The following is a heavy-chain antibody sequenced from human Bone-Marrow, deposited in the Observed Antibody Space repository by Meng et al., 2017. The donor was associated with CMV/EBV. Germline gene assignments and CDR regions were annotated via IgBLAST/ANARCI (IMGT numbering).Heavy chain of an antibody. CDR1: GFTFSSYA. CDR2: IRYDGSNK. D-gene: IGHD2-2*01. V-gene: IGHV3-30*02. J-gene: IGHJ4*02. CDR3: AKDHQYCSTTSCYEEGDYFYY. Sequence: GESLKISCAASGFTFSSYAMHWVRQAPGKGLEWVAFIRYDGSNKYYADSVKGRFTISRDNSKNTLYLQMNSLRAEDTAVYYCAKDHQYCSTTSCYEEGDYFYYWGQGTLVTVSS.